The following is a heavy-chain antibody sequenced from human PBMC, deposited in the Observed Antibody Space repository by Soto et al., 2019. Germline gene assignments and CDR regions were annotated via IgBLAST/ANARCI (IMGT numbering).Heavy chain of an antibody. J-gene: IGHJ6*02. CDR1: GFTFSSYW. D-gene: IGHD5-12*01. CDR2: INSDGSST. Sequence: EVQLVESGGGLVQPGGSLRLSCAASGFTFSSYWMHWVRQAPGKGLVWVSRINSDGSSTSYADSVKGRFTISRDNAKNXXYLQMNSMRAEDTAVYYCASPVDIVATSYYYGMDVWGQGTTVTVSS. V-gene: IGHV3-74*01. CDR3: ASPVDIVATSYYYGMDV.